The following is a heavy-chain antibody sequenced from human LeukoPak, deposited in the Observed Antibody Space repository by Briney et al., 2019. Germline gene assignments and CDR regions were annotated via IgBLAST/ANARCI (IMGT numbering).Heavy chain of an antibody. Sequence: GGSLRLSCVGSGFTFSNYVMHWVRQAPGKGLEYVSAISSNGGSTYYANPVKGRFTISRDNSKNTLYVQMGSLRAEDTAVYYCANENYYASGSYPDYWGQGTLVTVSS. CDR3: ANENYYASGSYPDY. V-gene: IGHV3-64*01. J-gene: IGHJ4*02. CDR1: GFTFSNYV. CDR2: ISSNGGST. D-gene: IGHD3-10*01.